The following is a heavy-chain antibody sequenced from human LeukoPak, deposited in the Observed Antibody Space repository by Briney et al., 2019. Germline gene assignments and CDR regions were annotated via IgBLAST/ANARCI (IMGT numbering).Heavy chain of an antibody. Sequence: PGGSLRLSCAASKFMFNNYWMSWVRQAPGKGLEWVANIKQDGSEKYYVDSVKGRFTISRDNAKNSLYLQMNSLRAEDTAVYYCARDRNYGDYDVWGQGTLVTVSS. D-gene: IGHD4-17*01. CDR2: IKQDGSEK. V-gene: IGHV3-7*01. J-gene: IGHJ4*02. CDR1: KFMFNNYW. CDR3: ARDRNYGDYDV.